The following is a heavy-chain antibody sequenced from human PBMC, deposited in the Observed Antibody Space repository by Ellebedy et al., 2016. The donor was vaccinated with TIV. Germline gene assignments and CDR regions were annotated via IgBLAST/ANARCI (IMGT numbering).Heavy chain of an antibody. CDR3: ARSPSHTWSHYFDS. V-gene: IGHV4-59*01. D-gene: IGHD2-8*02. CDR2: ITFIGDT. J-gene: IGHJ4*02. CDR1: GGSINSDF. Sequence: MPSETLSLTCTVSGGSINSDFWSWIRQTPGKGLEWIGYITFIGDTNYNPSLSRRVVISVDRSKNQFSLKLKYVTAADTAVYFCARSPSHTWSHYFDSWGQGTLVTVSS.